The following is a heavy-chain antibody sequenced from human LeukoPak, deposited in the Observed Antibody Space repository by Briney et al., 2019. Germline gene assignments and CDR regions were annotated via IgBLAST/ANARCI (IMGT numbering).Heavy chain of an antibody. V-gene: IGHV3-7*01. CDR1: GFTFSSYW. D-gene: IGHD2-21*02. CDR2: IKQDGSQK. Sequence: GGSLRLSCAASGFTFSSYWMSWVRQAPGKGLEWVANIKQDGSQKFYVDSVKGRFTISRDNAKNSLYLQMNSLRAEDTAVYYCARVVVTAHYYYYAMDVWGQGTTVTVSS. CDR3: ARVVVTAHYYYYAMDV. J-gene: IGHJ6*02.